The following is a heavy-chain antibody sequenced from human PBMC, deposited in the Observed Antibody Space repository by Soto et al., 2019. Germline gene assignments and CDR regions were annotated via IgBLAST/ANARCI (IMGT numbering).Heavy chain of an antibody. J-gene: IGHJ4*02. CDR2: IYYSGST. Sequence: SETLSLTCTVSGGSISSYYWSWIRQPPGKGLEWIGYIYYSGSTNYNPSLKSRVTISVDTSKNQFSLKLSSVTAADTAVYYCARGSWFGELLGYWGQGTLVTVSS. D-gene: IGHD3-10*01. CDR3: ARGSWFGELLGY. CDR1: GGSISSYY. V-gene: IGHV4-59*01.